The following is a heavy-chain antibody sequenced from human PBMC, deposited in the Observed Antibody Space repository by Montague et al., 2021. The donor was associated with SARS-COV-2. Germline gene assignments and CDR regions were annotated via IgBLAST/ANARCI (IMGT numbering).Heavy chain of an antibody. CDR2: IYYTGST. CDR1: GVSVNNYY. J-gene: IGHJ3*01. D-gene: IGHD3-22*01. Sequence: SETLSLTCSVSGVSVNNYYWAWIRQTPEKGLEWIGYIYYTGSTNYNPSLRNRITISIDTSANQFSLKLRSVTPADTAVYYCVRDCYDTSDYFQGTFDVWGHGTVVSVSS. CDR3: VRDCYDTSDYFQGTFDV. V-gene: IGHV4-59*02.